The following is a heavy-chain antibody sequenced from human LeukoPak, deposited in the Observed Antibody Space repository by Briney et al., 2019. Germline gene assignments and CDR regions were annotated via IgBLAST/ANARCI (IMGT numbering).Heavy chain of an antibody. CDR3: ARDPYDWGSNWFDP. V-gene: IGHV3-74*01. J-gene: IGHJ5*02. D-gene: IGHD7-27*01. CDR2: INSDGSST. CDR1: GFTFSYYW. Sequence: GGSLRLSCAGSGFTFSYYWMHWVRQAPGKGLVWVSRINSDGSSTSYADSVKGRFTISRDNAKSTLYLQMNSLRAEDTAAYYCARDPYDWGSNWFDPWGQGTLVTVSS.